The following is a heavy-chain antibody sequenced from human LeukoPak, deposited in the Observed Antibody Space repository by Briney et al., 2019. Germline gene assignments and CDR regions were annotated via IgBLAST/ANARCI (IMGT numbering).Heavy chain of an antibody. J-gene: IGHJ4*02. CDR1: GFSFEDHA. Sequence: GGSLRLSCAASGFSFEDHAMHWVRQAPGKGLEWVSGINWNSGIRGYADSVRGRFTISRDNAKNSLYLQMNSLRAEDTAFYFCAKDPYGSGSLYHFDSWGQGTLVTVSS. CDR2: INWNSGIR. D-gene: IGHD3-10*01. V-gene: IGHV3-9*01. CDR3: AKDPYGSGSLYHFDS.